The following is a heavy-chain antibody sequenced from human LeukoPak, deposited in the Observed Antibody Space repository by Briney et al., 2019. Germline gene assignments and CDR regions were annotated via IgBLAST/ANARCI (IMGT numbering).Heavy chain of an antibody. Sequence: SETLSLTCTVSGGSISSYYWSWIRQPPGKGLEWIGYIYYSGSTNYNPSLKSRVTISVDTSKNQFSLKLSSVTAADTAEYYCARDMSGYLNWFDPWGQGTLVTVSS. CDR2: IYYSGST. CDR1: GGSISSYY. D-gene: IGHD3-3*01. V-gene: IGHV4-59*01. J-gene: IGHJ5*02. CDR3: ARDMSGYLNWFDP.